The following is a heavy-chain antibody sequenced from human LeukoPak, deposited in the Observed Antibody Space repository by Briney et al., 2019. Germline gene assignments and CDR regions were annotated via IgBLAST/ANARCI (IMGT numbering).Heavy chain of an antibody. Sequence: SETLSLTCAVYGGSFSGYYWSWIRQPPGKGLEWIGYIYYSGSTNYNPSLKSRVTISVDTSKNQFSLKLSSVTAADTAVYYCARDRDAGYFDYWGQGTLVTVSS. J-gene: IGHJ4*02. CDR2: IYYSGST. CDR3: ARDRDAGYFDY. CDR1: GGSFSGYY. V-gene: IGHV4-59*01.